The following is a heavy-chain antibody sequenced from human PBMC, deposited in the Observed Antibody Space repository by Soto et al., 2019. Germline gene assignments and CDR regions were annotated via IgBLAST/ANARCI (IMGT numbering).Heavy chain of an antibody. CDR2: ISGYNGNT. Sequence: QVQLVQSGAEVKKPGASVKVSCKSSGYTFTSYGISWVRQAPGQGLEWMGWISGYNGNTNYAQKLQGRVTMTTDTSTSTAYKEARSLRSDDPAVEYWARDEGYKWNDGGWFDPWGQGTLVTVSS. V-gene: IGHV1-18*01. CDR3: ARDEGYKWNDGGWFDP. CDR1: GYTFTSYG. D-gene: IGHD1-1*01. J-gene: IGHJ5*02.